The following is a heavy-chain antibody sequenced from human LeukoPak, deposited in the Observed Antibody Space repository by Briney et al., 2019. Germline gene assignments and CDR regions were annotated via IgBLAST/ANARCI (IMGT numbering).Heavy chain of an antibody. CDR1: GGTFSSYA. CDR2: IIPIFGTA. CDR3: ARGRTDYYGSGSPLNWFDP. V-gene: IGHV1-69*05. J-gene: IGHJ5*02. Sequence: SVKVSCKASGGTFSSYAISWVRQAPGQGLEWMGGIIPIFGTANYAQKFQGRVTITTDESTSTAYMELSSMRSEDTAVYYCARGRTDYYGSGSPLNWFDPWGQGTLVTVSS. D-gene: IGHD3-10*01.